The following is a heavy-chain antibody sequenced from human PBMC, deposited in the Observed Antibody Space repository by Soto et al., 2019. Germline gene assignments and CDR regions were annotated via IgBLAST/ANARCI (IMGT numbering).Heavy chain of an antibody. V-gene: IGHV3-30-3*01. J-gene: IGHJ6*02. CDR1: GFTFSNDA. CDR2: ISDDGSNQ. CDR3: GRGSLSGYFYGMDA. Sequence: QVLLVESGGGVVQPGRSLRLSCAASGFTFSNDAMHWVRQAPGKGLEWVAVISDDGSNQYYADSVKGRFTISRDNSNNTLYLQMSSLRPEATSVYYAGRGSLSGYFYGMDAWGPGTTVTVSS. D-gene: IGHD1-26*01.